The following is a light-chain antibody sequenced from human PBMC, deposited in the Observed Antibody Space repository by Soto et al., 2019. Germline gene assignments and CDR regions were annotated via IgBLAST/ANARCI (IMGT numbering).Light chain of an antibody. Sequence: QSVLTQPASVSGSPGQSITISCTGTSSDVGGYSYVSWYQQHPGKTPKLMIYEVSNRPSGVSHRFSGSKSGNTASLTISGLQAEDEADYYCSSYAGSSNVFGTGTKLTVL. CDR1: SSDVGGYSY. J-gene: IGLJ1*01. V-gene: IGLV2-14*01. CDR2: EVS. CDR3: SSYAGSSNV.